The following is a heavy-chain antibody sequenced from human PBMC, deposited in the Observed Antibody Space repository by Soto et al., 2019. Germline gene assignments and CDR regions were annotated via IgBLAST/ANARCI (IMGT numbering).Heavy chain of an antibody. CDR1: GGSISSGSNY. CDR3: ARGGYCISTGCPGGWFGP. V-gene: IGHV4-61*01. D-gene: IGHD2-2*01. Sequence: SETLSLTCAVSGGSISSGSNYWSWIRQPPGKGLEWIGYIYYSGSTNYNPSLRSRITRSVDTSKNQFSLKLSSVTAADTAVYYCARGGYCISTGCPGGWFGPWGQGTLVT. CDR2: IYYSGST. J-gene: IGHJ5*02.